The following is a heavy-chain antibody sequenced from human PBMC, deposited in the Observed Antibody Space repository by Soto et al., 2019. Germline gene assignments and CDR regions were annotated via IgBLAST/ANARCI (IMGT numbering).Heavy chain of an antibody. CDR2: ISGCGGST. J-gene: IGHJ4*02. CDR1: GFTFSSYA. Sequence: EVQLLESGGGLVQPGGSLGLSCAASGFTFSSYAMRWVRQAPGKGLEWVSAISGCGGSTYYADSVKGRFTISRDNSKNTLYLQMNSLRADDTAVYFCAKRGIGAYFDYWGQGTLVTVSS. CDR3: AKRGIGAYFDY. V-gene: IGHV3-23*01. D-gene: IGHD3-16*01.